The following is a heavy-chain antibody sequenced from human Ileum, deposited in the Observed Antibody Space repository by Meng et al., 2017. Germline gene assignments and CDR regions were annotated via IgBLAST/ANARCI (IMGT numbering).Heavy chain of an antibody. CDR2: IKQDGSVK. J-gene: IGHJ4*02. Sequence: GGSLRLSCAASGLSFSSYWMTWARQAPGKGLEWVANIKQDGSVKNYVESVKGRFTISRDNAKNSLYLQMDSLRVEDTAMYYCVRSIYGSGTYGDYWGQGTLVTVSS. D-gene: IGHD3-10*01. V-gene: IGHV3-7*01. CDR3: VRSIYGSGTYGDY. CDR1: GLSFSSYW.